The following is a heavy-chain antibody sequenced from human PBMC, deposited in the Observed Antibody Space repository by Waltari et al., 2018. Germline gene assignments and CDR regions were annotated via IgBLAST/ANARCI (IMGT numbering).Heavy chain of an antibody. D-gene: IGHD3-10*01. Sequence: EVQLVQSGAEVKKPGATVKISCQVSGYPFTDYYLQWVQQAPGKGLEWRGLVDPEDGETIYAEKFQGRVTITADTSTDTAYMELSSLRSEDTAVYYCAIHRGVSGLKGWGQGTLVTVSS. CDR3: AIHRGVSGLKG. V-gene: IGHV1-69-2*01. J-gene: IGHJ4*02. CDR2: VDPEDGET. CDR1: GYPFTDYY.